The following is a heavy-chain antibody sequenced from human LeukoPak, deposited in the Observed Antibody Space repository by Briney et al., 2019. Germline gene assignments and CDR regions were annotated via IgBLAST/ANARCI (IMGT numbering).Heavy chain of an antibody. D-gene: IGHD1-26*01. CDR3: ASGSGSYKGFDY. V-gene: IGHV3-66*01. J-gene: IGHJ4*02. CDR1: GFSVSNNY. Sequence: GGSLRPSCAASGFSVSNNYMSWVRQAPGKGLEWVSVIYSGGSTYYADSVKGRFTISRDNSKNTLYLQMNSLRAEDTAVYYCASGSGSYKGFDYWGQGTLVTVSS. CDR2: IYSGGST.